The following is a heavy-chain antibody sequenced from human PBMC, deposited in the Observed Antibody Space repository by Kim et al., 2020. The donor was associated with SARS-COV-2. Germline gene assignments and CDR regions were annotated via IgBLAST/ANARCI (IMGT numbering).Heavy chain of an antibody. CDR2: ISSSGSTI. J-gene: IGHJ5*02. V-gene: IGHV3-48*03. CDR3: ARGPESEMTTVPNWFDP. D-gene: IGHD4-4*01. CDR1: GFTFSSYE. Sequence: GGSLRLSCAASGFTFSSYEMNWVRQAPGKGLEWVSYISSSGSTIYYADSVKGRFTISRDNAKNSLYLQMNSLRAEDTAVYYCARGPESEMTTVPNWFDPWGQGTLVTVSS.